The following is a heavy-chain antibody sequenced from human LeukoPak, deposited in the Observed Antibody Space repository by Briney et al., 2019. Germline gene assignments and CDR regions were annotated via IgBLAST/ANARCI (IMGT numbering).Heavy chain of an antibody. J-gene: IGHJ3*02. D-gene: IGHD2-8*01. CDR1: GFTVSSNY. CDR3: ARVQGHPPNGLDI. CDR2: IYSGGST. Sequence: GGSLRLSCAASGFTVSSNYISWVRQAPGKGLEWVSVIYSGGSTYYADSVKGRFTISRDNAKNTLYLQMNSLRAEDTAVYYCARVQGHPPNGLDIWGQGTMVTVSS. V-gene: IGHV3-53*01.